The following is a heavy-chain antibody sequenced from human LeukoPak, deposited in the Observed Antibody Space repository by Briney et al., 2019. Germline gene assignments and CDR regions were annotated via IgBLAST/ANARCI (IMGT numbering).Heavy chain of an antibody. CDR2: MKSNRDGGTS. Sequence: GGSLRLSCAASGFTFHNAWMTWVRQAPGKGLEWVGRMKSNRDGGTSDYAAPMKGRFTISRDDSKNTLYLHMNSLRAEDTAVYYCTTLSNDVLYWGQGTLVTVS. V-gene: IGHV3-15*01. D-gene: IGHD4-11*01. J-gene: IGHJ4*02. CDR3: TTLSNDVLY. CDR1: GFTFHNAW.